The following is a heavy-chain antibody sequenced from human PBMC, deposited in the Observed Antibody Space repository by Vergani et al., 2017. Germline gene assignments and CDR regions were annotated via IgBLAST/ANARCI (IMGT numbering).Heavy chain of an antibody. D-gene: IGHD2-2*01. Sequence: QVQLAQSGAEVKKPGASVKVSCKAAGYTFTSYDINWVRQATGQGLEWMGWMNPNSGNTGYAQKVQGRVSVTGDSSTTGGTSASMVYMDLTSLTPEDTSVDFCVSSRLRSFEYWGQGTLVTVSS. J-gene: IGHJ4*02. CDR2: MNPNSGNT. V-gene: IGHV1-8*01. CDR3: VSSRLRSFEY. CDR1: GYTFTSYD.